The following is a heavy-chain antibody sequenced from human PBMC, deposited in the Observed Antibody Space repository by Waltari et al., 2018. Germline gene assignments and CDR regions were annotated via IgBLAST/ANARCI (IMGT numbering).Heavy chain of an antibody. D-gene: IGHD5-12*01. CDR2: IIPIFGTA. CDR3: ARARGFSGYDDNYFDY. Sequence: QVQLVQSGAEVKKPGASVKVSCKASGYTFTSYYMHWVRQAPGQGLEWMGGIIPIFGTANYAQKFQGRVTITTDESTSTAYMELSSLRSEDTAVYYCARARGFSGYDDNYFDYWGQGTLVTVSS. CDR1: GYTFTSYY. V-gene: IGHV1-69*01. J-gene: IGHJ4*02.